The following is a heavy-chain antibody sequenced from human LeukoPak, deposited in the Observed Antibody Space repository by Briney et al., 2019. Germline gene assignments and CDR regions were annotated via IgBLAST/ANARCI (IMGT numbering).Heavy chain of an antibody. CDR2: INSDGSST. J-gene: IGHJ4*02. CDR1: GFTFSSYW. Sequence: GGTLRLSCAASGFTFSSYWMHWVRQAPGKGLVWVSRINSDGSSTSYADSVKGRFTISRDNAKNTLYLQMNSLRAEDTAVYYCARVWKRWLQPIGYWGQGTLVTVSS. D-gene: IGHD5-24*01. V-gene: IGHV3-74*01. CDR3: ARVWKRWLQPIGY.